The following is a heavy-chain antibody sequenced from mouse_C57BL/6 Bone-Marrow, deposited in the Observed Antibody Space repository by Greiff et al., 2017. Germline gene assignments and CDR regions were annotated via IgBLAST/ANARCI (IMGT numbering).Heavy chain of an antibody. CDR3: ARTFITTVVAGGYYAMDY. D-gene: IGHD1-1*01. CDR2: IDPSDSYT. Sequence: QVQLQQSGAELVMPGASVKLSCKASGYTFTSYWMHWVKQRPGQGLEWIGEIDPSDSYTNYNQKFKGKSTLTVDKSSSTAYMQLSSLTSEDSAVYYCARTFITTVVAGGYYAMDYWGQGTSVTVSS. CDR1: GYTFTSYW. V-gene: IGHV1-69*01. J-gene: IGHJ4*01.